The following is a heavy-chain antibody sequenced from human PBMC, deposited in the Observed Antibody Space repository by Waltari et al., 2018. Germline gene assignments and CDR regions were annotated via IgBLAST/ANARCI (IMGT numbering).Heavy chain of an antibody. J-gene: IGHJ4*02. CDR1: GYSFSPFA. CDR2: IHPSTGNP. V-gene: IGHV7-4-1*02. D-gene: IGHD4-4*01. Sequence: QVQLVQPVSELKKPGSSVIISCTASGYSFSPFAINWVRHAPGQGPQWMGWIHPSTGNPTYARDFIGRFVFSLDSSVTTAYLEISDLKTEDTAVYYCARGLRFTESLDSWGRGTLVTVSS. CDR3: ARGLRFTESLDS.